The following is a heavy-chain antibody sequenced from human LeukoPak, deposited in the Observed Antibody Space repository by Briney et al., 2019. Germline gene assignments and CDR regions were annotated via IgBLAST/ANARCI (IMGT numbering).Heavy chain of an antibody. CDR1: GYTFISYG. D-gene: IGHD3-22*01. CDR3: ARIDYYDSSGYSLVPFDY. V-gene: IGHV1-18*01. CDR2: ISAYNGNT. J-gene: IGHJ4*02. Sequence: ASVKVSCKASGYTFISYGISWVRQAPGQGLEWMGWISAYNGNTNNAQKLQGRVTMTTDTSTSTAYTELRSLRSDDTAVYYCARIDYYDSSGYSLVPFDYWGQGTLVTVSS.